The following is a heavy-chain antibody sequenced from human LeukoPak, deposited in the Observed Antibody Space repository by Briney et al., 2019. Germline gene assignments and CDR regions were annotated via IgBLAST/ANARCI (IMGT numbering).Heavy chain of an antibody. Sequence: SETLSLTCTVSGYSISSGYYWSWIRQPAGKGLEWIGRIYTSGSTNYNPSLKSRVTISVDTSKNQFSLKLSSVTAADTAVYYRASPDYGGAFDIWGQGTMVTVSS. D-gene: IGHD4-23*01. CDR3: ASPDYGGAFDI. J-gene: IGHJ3*02. CDR1: GYSISSGYY. CDR2: IYTSGST. V-gene: IGHV4-61*02.